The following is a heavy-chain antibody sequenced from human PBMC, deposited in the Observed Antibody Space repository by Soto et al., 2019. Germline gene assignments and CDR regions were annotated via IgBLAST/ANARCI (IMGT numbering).Heavy chain of an antibody. D-gene: IGHD6-6*01. Sequence: HPGGSLRLSCAASGFTFSSYSMNWVRQAPGKGLEWVSYISSSSSTIYYADSVKGRFTISRDNAKNSLYLQMNSLRAEDTAVYYCARYSSSFYVRAFHFWGQGTMVT. CDR2: ISSSSSTI. J-gene: IGHJ3*01. V-gene: IGHV3-48*01. CDR3: ARYSSSFYVRAFHF. CDR1: GFTFSSYS.